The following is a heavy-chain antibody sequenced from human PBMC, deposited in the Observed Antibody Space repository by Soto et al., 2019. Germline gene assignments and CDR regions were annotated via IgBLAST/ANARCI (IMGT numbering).Heavy chain of an antibody. J-gene: IGHJ4*02. D-gene: IGHD4-17*01. CDR1: GGSISSGGYY. Sequence: QVQLQESGPGLVKPSQTLSLTYTVSGGSISSGGYYWSWIRQHPGKGLEWIGYIYYSGSTYYNPSLKSRVTISVDTSKNQFSLKLSSVTAADTAVYYCAREVFLRDYGGNNYFDYWGQGTLVTVSS. CDR2: IYYSGST. CDR3: AREVFLRDYGGNNYFDY. V-gene: IGHV4-31*03.